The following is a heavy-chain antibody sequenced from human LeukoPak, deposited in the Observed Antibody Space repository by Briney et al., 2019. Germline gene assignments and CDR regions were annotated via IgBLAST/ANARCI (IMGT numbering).Heavy chain of an antibody. V-gene: IGHV3-21*01. CDR3: ARGKGRIAAAGFFDY. Sequence: PGGSLRLSCAASGFTFSSYSMNWVRQAPGKGLEWVSSISSSSSYIYYADSVKGRFTISRDNAKNSLYLQMNSLRAEDTAVYYCARGKGRIAAAGFFDYWGQGTLVTVSS. J-gene: IGHJ4*02. CDR2: ISSSSSYI. CDR1: GFTFSSYS. D-gene: IGHD6-13*01.